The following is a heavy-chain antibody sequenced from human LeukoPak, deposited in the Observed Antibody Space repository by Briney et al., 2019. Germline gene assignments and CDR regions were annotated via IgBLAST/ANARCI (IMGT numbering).Heavy chain of an antibody. CDR3: AKGKEYYDSSGYYAPFDY. J-gene: IGHJ4*02. V-gene: IGHV3-23*01. D-gene: IGHD3-22*01. Sequence: GGSLRLSCAASEFTFSSYAVSWVRQAPGKGLEWVSAISGSGNSMYYADSVKGRFTVSRDNSKNTLSLQMNSLRAEDTAVYYCAKGKEYYDSSGYYAPFDYWGQGTLVTVSS. CDR2: ISGSGNSM. CDR1: EFTFSSYA.